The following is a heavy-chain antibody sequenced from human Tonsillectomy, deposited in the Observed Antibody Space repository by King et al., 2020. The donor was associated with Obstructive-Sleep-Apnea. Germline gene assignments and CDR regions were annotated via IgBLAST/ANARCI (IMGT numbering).Heavy chain of an antibody. J-gene: IGHJ4*02. CDR1: GFTFNYYA. D-gene: IGHD7-27*01. CDR2: ISGSGENT. CDR3: AKDVSDNWGSLYLDS. Sequence: DVQLVESGGGLVQPGGSLRISCEASGFTFNYYAMNWVRQAPGKGLEWVSLISGSGENTYYADSVKGRFTISRDNSKTMVYLQMTSLRADDTALYYCAKDVSDNWGSLYLDSWGQGALVTVSS. V-gene: IGHV3-23*04.